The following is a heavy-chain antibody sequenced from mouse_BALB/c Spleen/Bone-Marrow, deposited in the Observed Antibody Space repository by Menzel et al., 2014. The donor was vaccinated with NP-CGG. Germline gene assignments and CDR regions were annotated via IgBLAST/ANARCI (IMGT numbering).Heavy chain of an antibody. D-gene: IGHD1-1*01. Sequence: VQLQQSGAELVRPGTSVKVSCKASGYAFTNYLIEWVKQRPGQGLEWIGVINPGSGDTNYNEKFRGKATLTADKSSNTAYVQFSSLSSDYSVFYSSRTTYYVYWSFDVWGQGTTVTVSS. CDR3: RTTYYVYWSFDV. CDR2: INPGSGDT. V-gene: IGHV1-54*01. CDR1: GYAFTNYL. J-gene: IGHJ1*01.